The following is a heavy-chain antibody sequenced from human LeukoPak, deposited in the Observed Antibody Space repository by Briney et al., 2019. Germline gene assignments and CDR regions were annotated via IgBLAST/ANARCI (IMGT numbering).Heavy chain of an antibody. J-gene: IGHJ4*02. Sequence: SQTLSLTCAISGDSVSRRSSAGNWIRQSPSRGLEWLGRTYYRSKWYNDYAISVKSRITINPDTPKNQFSLQLNYVTPEDTAVYYCARNTGWIDYRGQGTLVTVSS. CDR3: ARNTGWIDY. D-gene: IGHD6-19*01. CDR1: GDSVSRRSSA. V-gene: IGHV6-1*01. CDR2: TYYRSKWYN.